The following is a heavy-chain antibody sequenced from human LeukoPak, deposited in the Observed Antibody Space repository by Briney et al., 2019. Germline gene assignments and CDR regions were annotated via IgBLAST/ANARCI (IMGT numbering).Heavy chain of an antibody. J-gene: IGHJ6*03. CDR2: INHSGST. CDR1: GGSFSGYY. CDR3: ARGNHYDFWSGYYYYYMDV. V-gene: IGHV4-34*01. Sequence: SSETLSLTCAVYGGSFSGYYWSWIRQPPGKGLERIGEINHSGSTNYNPSLKSRVTISVDTSKNRFSLKLSSVTAADTAVYYCARGNHYDFWSGYYYYYMDVWGKGTTVTVSS. D-gene: IGHD3-3*01.